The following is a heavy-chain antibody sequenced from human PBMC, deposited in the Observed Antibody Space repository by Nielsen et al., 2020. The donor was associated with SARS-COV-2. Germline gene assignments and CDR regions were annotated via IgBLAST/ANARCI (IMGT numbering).Heavy chain of an antibody. D-gene: IGHD1-26*01. CDR3: AKDVWRGSYAFDY. CDR2: ISYDGSNK. V-gene: IGHV3-30*18. Sequence: GGSLRLSCAASGFTFSSYGMHWVRQAPGKGLEWVAVISYDGSNKYYADSVKGRFTISRDNSKNTLYLQMNSLRAEDTAVYYCAKDVWRGSYAFDYWGQGTLVTVSS. J-gene: IGHJ4*02. CDR1: GFTFSSYG.